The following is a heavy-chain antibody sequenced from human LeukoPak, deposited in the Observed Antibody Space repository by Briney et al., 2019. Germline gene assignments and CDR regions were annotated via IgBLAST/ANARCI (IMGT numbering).Heavy chain of an antibody. D-gene: IGHD2-2*01. J-gene: IGHJ6*02. Sequence: GASVKVSCKASGGTFSSYAISWVRQAPGQGLEWMGRIIPILGIANYAQKFQGRVTITADKSTSTAYMELSSLRSEDTAVHYCARDVRDIVVVPAGYYYGMDVWGQGTTVTVSS. V-gene: IGHV1-69*04. CDR1: GGTFSSYA. CDR2: IIPILGIA. CDR3: ARDVRDIVVVPAGYYYGMDV.